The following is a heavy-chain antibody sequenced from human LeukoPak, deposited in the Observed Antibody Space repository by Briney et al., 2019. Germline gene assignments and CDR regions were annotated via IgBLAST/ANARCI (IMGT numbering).Heavy chain of an antibody. CDR2: INPNSGGT. CDR3: ARGRIQLWPSYAFDI. J-gene: IGHJ3*02. Sequence: GASVKVSCKASGYTFTGYYMHWVRQAPGQGLEWMGWINPNSGGTNYAQKFQGRVTMTRDTSISTAYMELSRLRSDDTAVYYCARGRIQLWPSYAFDIWGQGTMVTVSS. CDR1: GYTFTGYY. V-gene: IGHV1-2*02. D-gene: IGHD5-18*01.